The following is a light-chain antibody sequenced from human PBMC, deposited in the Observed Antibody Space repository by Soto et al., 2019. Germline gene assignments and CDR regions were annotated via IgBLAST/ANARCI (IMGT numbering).Light chain of an antibody. Sequence: DLPMTQSPSSLSASVGDRVTITCQASQDISNYLNWYQQKPGKAPKLLIYDAPNLETGVPSRFSGSGSGKDFTLTISSLQPEDIATYHCQQNDNLPPTFGQGTKLEIK. V-gene: IGKV1-33*01. J-gene: IGKJ2*01. CDR3: QQNDNLPPT. CDR2: DAP. CDR1: QDISNY.